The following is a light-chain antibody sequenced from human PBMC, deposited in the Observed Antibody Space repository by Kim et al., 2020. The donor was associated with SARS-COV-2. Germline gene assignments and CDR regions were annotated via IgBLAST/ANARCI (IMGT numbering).Light chain of an antibody. CDR1: SCDVGAYNY. CDR3: NSFTRTNSFV. Sequence: QSALTQPASVSGSPGQSITISCTGTSCDVGAYNYVSWYQQRPGKVPQVIIYDVDRRPSGVSGRFSGSKSGNAASLTISGLQAEDEADYYCNSFTRTNSFVFGTGTKVTVL. J-gene: IGLJ1*01. V-gene: IGLV2-14*03. CDR2: DVD.